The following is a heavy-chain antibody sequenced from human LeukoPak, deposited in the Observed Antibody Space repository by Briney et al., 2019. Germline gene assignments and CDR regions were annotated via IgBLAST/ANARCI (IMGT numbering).Heavy chain of an antibody. CDR3: AAGFMVRGFNWFDP. CDR2: IIPIFGTA. V-gene: IGHV1-69*13. Sequence: GASVKVSCKASGGTFSSYAISWVRQAPGQGLEWMGGIIPIFGTANYAQKFQGRVTITADESTSTAYMGLSSLRSEDTAVYYCAAGFMVRGFNWFDPWGQGTLVTVSS. D-gene: IGHD3-10*01. CDR1: GGTFSSYA. J-gene: IGHJ5*02.